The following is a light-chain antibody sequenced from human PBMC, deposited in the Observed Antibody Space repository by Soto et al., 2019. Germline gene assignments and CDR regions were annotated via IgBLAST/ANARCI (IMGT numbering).Light chain of an antibody. CDR2: GAS. V-gene: IGKV3-15*01. J-gene: IGKJ1*01. Sequence: EIVMTQSPATLSVPPGEGATLSCRASQSVSSDLAWYQQKPGQAPRLLIYGASTRATGFPARFSGSGSGTEFTLTISSLQSEDFAVYYCQQYNNWPRTFGQGTKVDIK. CDR3: QQYNNWPRT. CDR1: QSVSSD.